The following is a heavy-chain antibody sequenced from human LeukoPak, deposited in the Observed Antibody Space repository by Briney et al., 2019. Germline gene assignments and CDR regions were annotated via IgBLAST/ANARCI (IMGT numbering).Heavy chain of an antibody. CDR2: ISAYNGNT. D-gene: IGHD3-9*01. Sequence: GASVTVSCKASGYTFTSYGISWVRQAPGQGLEWMGWISAYNGNTNYAQKLQGRVTMTTDTSTSTAYMELRSLRSDDTAVYYCARGAGNYDILTGPDFDYWGQGTLVTVSS. CDR3: ARGAGNYDILTGPDFDY. J-gene: IGHJ4*02. V-gene: IGHV1-18*01. CDR1: GYTFTSYG.